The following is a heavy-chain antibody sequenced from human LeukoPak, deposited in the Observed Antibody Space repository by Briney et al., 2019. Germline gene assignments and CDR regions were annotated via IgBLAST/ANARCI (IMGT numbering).Heavy chain of an antibody. V-gene: IGHV1-46*01. CDR3: ASGGGSYYFDY. Sequence: ASVKVSCKTSGSTFTNYGISWVRQAPGQGLEWMGIINPSGGSTSYAQKFQGRVTMTRDTSTSTVYMELSSLRSEDTAVYYCASGGGSYYFDYWGQGTLVTVSS. CDR1: GSTFTNYG. J-gene: IGHJ4*02. CDR2: INPSGGST. D-gene: IGHD2-15*01.